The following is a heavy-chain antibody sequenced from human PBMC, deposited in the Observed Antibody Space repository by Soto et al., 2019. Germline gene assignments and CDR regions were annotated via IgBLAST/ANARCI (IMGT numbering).Heavy chain of an antibody. CDR1: GGTFSRYA. Sequence: QVQLVQSGAEVKKPGSSVKVSCKASGGTFSRYAISWVRQAPGQGLEWMGGIIPIFGTANYAQKFQGRVTITADESTSTTYMELSSLRSEDTAVYYCARHVPAAGYYYGMDVWGQGTTVTVSS. CDR2: IIPIFGTA. D-gene: IGHD2-2*01. CDR3: ARHVPAAGYYYGMDV. V-gene: IGHV1-69*12. J-gene: IGHJ6*02.